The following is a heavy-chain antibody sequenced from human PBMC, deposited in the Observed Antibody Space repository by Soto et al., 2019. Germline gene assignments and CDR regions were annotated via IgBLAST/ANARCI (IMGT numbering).Heavy chain of an antibody. CDR3: TTFDFGELGY. CDR1: GFTYSNAW. D-gene: IGHD3-10*01. J-gene: IGHJ4*02. CDR2: IKSKTAGGTT. V-gene: IGHV3-15*01. Sequence: EVQLVESGGGLVKPGGSLRLSCTASGFTYSNAWMSWDRQAPGKGLEWVGRIKSKTAGGTTDYAAPVKGRFTISRDDSRNTLYLQMNSLKTEDTAVYYCTTFDFGELGYWGQGTPVTVSS.